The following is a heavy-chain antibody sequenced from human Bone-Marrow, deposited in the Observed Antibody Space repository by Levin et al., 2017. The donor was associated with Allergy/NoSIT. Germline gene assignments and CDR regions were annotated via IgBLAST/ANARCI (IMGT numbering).Heavy chain of an antibody. V-gene: IGHV3-53*01. CDR2: MYSGGDT. Sequence: GGSLRLSCAASGFSVSSKYMIWVRQAPGKGLEYVSIMYSGGDTFYAASVRGRFTISRDDSKNTLYLLMNSLRVEDTAVYYCARLIALAGTAFDSWGQGTLVTVSS. D-gene: IGHD6-19*01. J-gene: IGHJ4*02. CDR1: GFSVSSKY. CDR3: ARLIALAGTAFDS.